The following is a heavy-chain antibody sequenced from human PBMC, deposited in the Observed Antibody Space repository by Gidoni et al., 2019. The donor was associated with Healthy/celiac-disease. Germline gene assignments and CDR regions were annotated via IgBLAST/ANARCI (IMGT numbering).Heavy chain of an antibody. D-gene: IGHD3-22*01. CDR1: GYSFTSYW. J-gene: IGHJ4*02. V-gene: IGHV5-51*03. Sequence: EVQLVQSGAEVTKPGESLKISCKGSGYSFTSYWIGWVRQMPGKGLEWMGIIYPGDSDTRYSPSFQGQVTISADKAISTAYLQWSSLKASDTAMYYCARRVGYYDSSGYYYTYFDYWGQGTLVTVSS. CDR2: IYPGDSDT. CDR3: ARRVGYYDSSGYYYTYFDY.